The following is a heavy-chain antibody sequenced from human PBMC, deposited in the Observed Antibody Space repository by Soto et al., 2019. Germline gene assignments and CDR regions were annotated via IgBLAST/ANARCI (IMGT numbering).Heavy chain of an antibody. V-gene: IGHV4-31*03. CDR1: GASISSGGYY. CDR2: IYDSERT. Sequence: QVQLQESGPGLVKPSQTLSLTCTVSGASISSGGYYWSWIRQHPGKGLEWIGYIYDSERTYYNPSLKSRVTISVDMSKNQFSLKLSSVTATDTAVYYCARHHMAATDMYFDYWGQGTLVNASS. CDR3: ARHHMAATDMYFDY. J-gene: IGHJ4*02. D-gene: IGHD6-19*01.